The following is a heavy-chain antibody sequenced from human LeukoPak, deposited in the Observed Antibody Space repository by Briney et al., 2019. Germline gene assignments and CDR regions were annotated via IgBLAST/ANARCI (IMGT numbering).Heavy chain of an antibody. J-gene: IGHJ6*04. CDR2: VSWNSGTV. CDR3: AKDNAVSIAMVDGMEV. V-gene: IGHV3-9*03. Sequence: GGSLRLSCAASGFTFDDYAMHWVRQAPGKGLEWVSGVSWNSGTVAYADSVKGRFTISRDNAKNSLYLQMNSLRAEDMGLYYCAKDNAVSIAMVDGMEVWGKGTTVTVSS. CDR1: GFTFDDYA. D-gene: IGHD4/OR15-4a*01.